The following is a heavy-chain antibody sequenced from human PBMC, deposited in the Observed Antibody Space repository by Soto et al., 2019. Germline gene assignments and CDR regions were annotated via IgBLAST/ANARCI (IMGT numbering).Heavy chain of an antibody. J-gene: IGHJ1*01. Sequence: PGESLKISCKGSGYSFTSYWIGWVRQMPGKGLEWMGIIYPGDSDTRYSPSFQGQVTISADKSISTAYLQWSSLKASDTAMNYRARYDILTGAEYFQHWGQGTLVTVSS. CDR1: GYSFTSYW. V-gene: IGHV5-51*01. D-gene: IGHD3-9*01. CDR2: IYPGDSDT. CDR3: ARYDILTGAEYFQH.